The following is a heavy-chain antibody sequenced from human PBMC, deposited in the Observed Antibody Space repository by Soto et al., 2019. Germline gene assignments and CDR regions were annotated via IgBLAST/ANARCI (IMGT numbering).Heavy chain of an antibody. CDR2: ISAYNGQT. J-gene: IGHJ6*02. D-gene: IGHD3-16*01. V-gene: IGHV1-18*01. CDR1: AYRSTSYG. Sequence: QVQLVQSGPEVKKPGASVNVSCKASAYRSTSYGISWVRQAPGQGLEWMGWISAYNGQTNYAQKFRGRVTFTTDASTSTAFMQLRSLRSDDTAMYYCARDTRKELWAEGLNAMDVWGQGTTVTV. CDR3: ARDTRKELWAEGLNAMDV.